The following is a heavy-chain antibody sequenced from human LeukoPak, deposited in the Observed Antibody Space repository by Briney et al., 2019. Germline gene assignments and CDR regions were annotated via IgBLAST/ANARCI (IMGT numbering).Heavy chain of an antibody. D-gene: IGHD1-26*01. J-gene: IGHJ5*02. CDR2: IHTSGST. Sequence: SETLSLTCTVSGGSISSVSYYWSWIRQPAGKGLEWIGRIHTSGSTNYNPSLKSRVTISVDMSKNQFSLKLSSVTAADTAVYYCARGQGATVPQVGKNWFDPWGQGTRVTVSS. CDR1: GGSISSVSYY. CDR3: ARGQGATVPQVGKNWFDP. V-gene: IGHV4-61*02.